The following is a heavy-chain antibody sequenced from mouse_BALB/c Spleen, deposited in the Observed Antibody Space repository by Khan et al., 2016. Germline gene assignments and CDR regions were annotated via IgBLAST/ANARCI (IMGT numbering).Heavy chain of an antibody. V-gene: IGHV3-2*02. D-gene: IGHD1-1*01. Sequence: EVQLQESGPGLVKPSQSLSLTCTVTGYSITSDYAWNWIRQFPGNKLEWMGYISYSGSTSYNPSLKSRISITRDTSKNQFFLQLNSVTTEDTATXYCARDYGSSYPRYYFDYWGQGTTLTVSS. CDR2: ISYSGST. CDR3: ARDYGSSYPRYYFDY. CDR1: GYSITSDYA. J-gene: IGHJ2*01.